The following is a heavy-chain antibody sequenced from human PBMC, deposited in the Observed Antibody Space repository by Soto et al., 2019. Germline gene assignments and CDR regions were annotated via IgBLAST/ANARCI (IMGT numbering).Heavy chain of an antibody. D-gene: IGHD2-2*01. CDR2: IIPIFGTA. Sequence: QVQLVQSGAEVKKPGSSVKVSCKASGGTFSSYAISWVRQAPGQGLEWMGGIIPIFGTANYAQKFQGRVTITADESTSTAYMELSSLRSEDAAVYYCARDPYESQPHYYYYGMDVWGQGTTVTVSS. V-gene: IGHV1-69*01. CDR1: GGTFSSYA. J-gene: IGHJ6*02. CDR3: ARDPYESQPHYYYYGMDV.